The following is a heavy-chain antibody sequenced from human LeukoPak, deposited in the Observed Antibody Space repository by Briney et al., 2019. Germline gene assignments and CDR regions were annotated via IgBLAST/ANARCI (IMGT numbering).Heavy chain of an antibody. Sequence: ASVKVSCKASGYTFTSYAMHWVRQAPGQRLEWMGWINAGNGNTKYSQKFQGRVTITADESTSTAYMELSSLRSEDTAVYYCASYCSSTSCYTPSAIYYYYMDVWGKGTTVTVSS. D-gene: IGHD2-2*02. CDR3: ASYCSSTSCYTPSAIYYYYMDV. J-gene: IGHJ6*03. CDR2: INAGNGNT. V-gene: IGHV1-3*01. CDR1: GYTFTSYA.